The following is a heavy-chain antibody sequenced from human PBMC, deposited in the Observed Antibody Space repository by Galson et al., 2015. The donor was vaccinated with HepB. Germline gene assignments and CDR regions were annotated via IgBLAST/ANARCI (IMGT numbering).Heavy chain of an antibody. CDR3: ARVDGGNGFDY. J-gene: IGHJ4*02. V-gene: IGHV4-30-2*01. Sequence: TLSLTCAVSGGSISSGGYSWSWIRQPPGKGLEWIGYICHSGSTYYNPSLKSRVTISVDRSKNQFSLKLSSVTAADTAVYYCARVDGGNGFDYWGQGTLVTVSS. CDR1: GGSISSGGYS. CDR2: ICHSGST. D-gene: IGHD4-23*01.